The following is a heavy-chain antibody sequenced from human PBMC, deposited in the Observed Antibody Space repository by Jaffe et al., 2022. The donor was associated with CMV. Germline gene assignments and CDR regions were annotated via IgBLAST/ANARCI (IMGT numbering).Heavy chain of an antibody. CDR3: ARTIEYYDILTGPYLADI. CDR2: ISAYNGNT. D-gene: IGHD3-9*01. V-gene: IGHV1-18*04. CDR1: GYTFTSYG. J-gene: IGHJ3*02. Sequence: QVQLVQSGAEVKKPGASVKVSCKASGYTFTSYGISWVRQAPGQGLEWMGWISAYNGNTNYAQKLQGRVTMTTDTSTSTAYMELRSLRSDDTAVYYCARTIEYYDILTGPYLADIWGQGTMVTVSS.